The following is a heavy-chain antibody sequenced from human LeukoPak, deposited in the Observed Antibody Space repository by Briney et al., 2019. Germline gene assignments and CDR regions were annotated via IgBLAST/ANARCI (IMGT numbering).Heavy chain of an antibody. CDR1: GFTFRRHW. CDR2: IKQDGTE. J-gene: IGHJ4*02. D-gene: IGHD4-17*01. CDR3: VRGPDYGDRLDYFDN. V-gene: IGHV3-7*01. Sequence: GGSLILSCAASGFTFRRHWMSWVRQAPGKGPEWVAHIKQDGTEYYVDSVKGRFIISRDNAKNSLYLQMNSLRAEDTAVYTCVRGPDYGDRLDYFDNWGQGTLVTVSS.